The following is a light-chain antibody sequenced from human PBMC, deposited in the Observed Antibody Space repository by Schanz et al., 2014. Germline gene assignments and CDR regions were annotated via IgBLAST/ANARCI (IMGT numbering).Light chain of an antibody. CDR3: HQYGISPFT. CDR1: QSVTSSY. Sequence: EIVLAQSPGTLSLSPGERATLSCRASQSVTSSYLAWYQQKPGQAPRVLIYGASTRATGIPDRFSGSGSGTDFTLTISRLEPEDSAVYYCHQYGISPFTFGPGTKVDIK. V-gene: IGKV3-20*01. J-gene: IGKJ3*01. CDR2: GAS.